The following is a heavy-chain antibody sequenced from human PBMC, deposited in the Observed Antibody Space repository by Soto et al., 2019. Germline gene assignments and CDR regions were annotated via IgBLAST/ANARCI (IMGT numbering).Heavy chain of an antibody. V-gene: IGHV4-39*01. CDR3: GRREGLAKISSYFDY. D-gene: IGHD3-9*01. J-gene: IGHJ4*02. Sequence: SETLSLTCTVSGGSVSSSSYYWGWVRQPPGKGLEWIGSVYYSGSTYYNPSLESRVTISVDKSKNQFSLKLMSLSAADTAVYYCGRREGLAKISSYFDYWGQGALVTVPS. CDR2: VYYSGST. CDR1: GGSVSSSSYY.